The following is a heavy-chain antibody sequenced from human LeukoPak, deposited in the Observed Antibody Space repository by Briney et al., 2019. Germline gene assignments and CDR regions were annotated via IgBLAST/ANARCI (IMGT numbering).Heavy chain of an antibody. CDR2: ISGSGGGT. CDR1: GFTFSTYA. CDR3: AKERATTTTFDY. Sequence: GSLRLSFAASGFTFSTYAMSWVRQAPGKGLEWVSLISGSGGGTYYANSVKGRFTISRDNSKNTLYLQMDSLRTEDTAVYYCAKERATTTTFDYWGQGTLITVSS. V-gene: IGHV3-23*01. J-gene: IGHJ4*02. D-gene: IGHD1-26*01.